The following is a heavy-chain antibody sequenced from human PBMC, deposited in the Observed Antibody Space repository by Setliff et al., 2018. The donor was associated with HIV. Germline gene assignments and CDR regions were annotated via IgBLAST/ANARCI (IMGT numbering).Heavy chain of an antibody. D-gene: IGHD3-3*01. V-gene: IGHV4-39*01. Sequence: SETLSLTCTVSGGSISSSTYYWAWIRQPPGKGLEWIGSIYYSVSTYYNSSLKSRVSISVDTSKNQFSLKLNSVTAADRAVYYCARHSSDVMIFGVVPSNWFDPWGQGTLVTVSS. CDR2: IYYSVST. J-gene: IGHJ5*02. CDR3: ARHSSDVMIFGVVPSNWFDP. CDR1: GGSISSSTYY.